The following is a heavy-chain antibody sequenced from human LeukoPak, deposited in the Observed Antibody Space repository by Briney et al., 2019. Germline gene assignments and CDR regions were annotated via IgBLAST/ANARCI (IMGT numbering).Heavy chain of an antibody. CDR1: GGSISSGDYY. V-gene: IGHV4-30-4*08. D-gene: IGHD3-22*01. CDR2: IYYSGST. Sequence: PSETLSLTCTVSGGSISSGDYYWSWIRQPPGKGLEWIGYIYYSGSTYYNPSLKSRVTISVDKSKNQFSLKLSSVTAADTAVYYCARGYYYDSSGYYYAGGYWFDPWGQGTLVTVSS. CDR3: ARGYYYDSSGYYYAGGYWFDP. J-gene: IGHJ5*02.